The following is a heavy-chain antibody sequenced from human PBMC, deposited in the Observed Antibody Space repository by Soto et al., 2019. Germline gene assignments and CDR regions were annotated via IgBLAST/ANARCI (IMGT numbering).Heavy chain of an antibody. J-gene: IGHJ6*03. D-gene: IGHD3-9*01. Sequence: EVQLVESGGGLVQPGGSLRLSCAASGFTFSDHYMDWVRQAPGKGLEWVGRTRNKANSYTTEYAASVKGRFTISRDDSKNSLYLQMNSLKTEDTAVYYCARGRYFDWYMRYYYYDMDVWGKGTTVTVSS. V-gene: IGHV3-72*01. CDR2: TRNKANSYTT. CDR1: GFTFSDHY. CDR3: ARGRYFDWYMRYYYYDMDV.